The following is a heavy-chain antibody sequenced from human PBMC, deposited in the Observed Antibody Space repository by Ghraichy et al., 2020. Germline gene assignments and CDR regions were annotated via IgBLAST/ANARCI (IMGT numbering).Heavy chain of an antibody. Sequence: GSLRLSCAASGFTFSTYWMHWVRQAPGKGLVWVSRINSDGSTTNYADSVKGRFTISRDNAKNTLYLQMNSLRGEDTAVYYCAVGYDSSGSYGMDVWGQGTTVAVSS. V-gene: IGHV3-74*01. CDR2: INSDGSTT. CDR1: GFTFSTYW. J-gene: IGHJ6*02. D-gene: IGHD3-22*01. CDR3: AVGYDSSGSYGMDV.